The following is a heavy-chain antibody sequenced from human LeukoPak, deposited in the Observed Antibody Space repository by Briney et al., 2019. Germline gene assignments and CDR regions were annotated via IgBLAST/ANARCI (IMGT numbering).Heavy chain of an antibody. Sequence: GASVKVSCKTAGYTFTSYAMNWVRQAPGQGLEWMGWINTNTGDPTYAQGFTGRFVFSLDTSVSTAYLQISSLKAEDTAVYYCGRGRSSSWGNYLYMDVWGKGTTVTVSS. CDR2: INTNTGDP. V-gene: IGHV7-4-1*02. J-gene: IGHJ6*03. CDR1: GYTFTSYA. D-gene: IGHD6-13*01. CDR3: GRGRSSSWGNYLYMDV.